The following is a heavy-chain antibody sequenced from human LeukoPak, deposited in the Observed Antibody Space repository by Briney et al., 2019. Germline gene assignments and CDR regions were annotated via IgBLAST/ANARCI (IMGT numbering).Heavy chain of an antibody. CDR2: ISSSSSYI. Sequence: GGSLRLSCAASGFTFSSYSMNWVRQAPGKGLEWVSSISSSSSYIYYAVSVKGRFTISRDNAKNSLYLQMNSLRAEDTAVYYCARAIHYYDSSGYYYWDQGTLVTVSS. CDR3: ARAIHYYDSSGYYY. J-gene: IGHJ4*02. V-gene: IGHV3-21*01. D-gene: IGHD3-22*01. CDR1: GFTFSSYS.